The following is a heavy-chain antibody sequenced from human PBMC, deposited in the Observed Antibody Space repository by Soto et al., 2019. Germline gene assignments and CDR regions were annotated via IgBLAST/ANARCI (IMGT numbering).Heavy chain of an antibody. V-gene: IGHV3-11*06. D-gene: IGHD3-22*01. CDR2: ISGSSTYT. J-gene: IGHJ4*02. CDR3: ARSFSGYFDY. CDR1: GFTFSDYY. Sequence: PGGSLRLSCAASGFTFSDYYMSWIRQAPGKGLEWVSYISGSSTYTNSTESVKGRFTISRDNAKNSLYLQMDSLRAEDTARYFCARSFSGYFDYWGQGALVTVSS.